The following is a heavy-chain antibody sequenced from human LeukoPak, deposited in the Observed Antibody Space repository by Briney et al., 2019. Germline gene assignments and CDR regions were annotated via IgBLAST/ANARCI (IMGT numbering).Heavy chain of an antibody. CDR1: GGSISSGGYS. CDR2: IYHSGST. D-gene: IGHD3-22*01. J-gene: IGHJ5*02. CDR3: ARVGGYYYDSSGLNWFDP. Sequence: PSETLSLTCAISGGSISSGGYSWSWIRQPPGKGLEWIGYIYHSGSTYYNPSLKSRVTISVDRSKNQFSLKLSSVTAADTAVYYCARVGGYYYDSSGLNWFDPWGQGTLVTVSS. V-gene: IGHV4-30-2*01.